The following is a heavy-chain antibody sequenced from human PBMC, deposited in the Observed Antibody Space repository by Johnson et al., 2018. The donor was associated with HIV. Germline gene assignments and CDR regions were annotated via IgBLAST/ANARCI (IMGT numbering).Heavy chain of an antibody. D-gene: IGHD6-6*01. Sequence: VQLVESGGGVVQPGRSLRLSCAASGFTFSSYGMHWVRQAPGKGLEWVAFIRYDGSNKYYADSVKGRFTISRDNAKNSLYLLMNSLRPEDTSIYFCASEVEYSSLGGIWGQGTMVTVSS. V-gene: IGHV3-33*08. CDR3: ASEVEYSSLGGI. CDR2: IRYDGSNK. J-gene: IGHJ3*02. CDR1: GFTFSSYG.